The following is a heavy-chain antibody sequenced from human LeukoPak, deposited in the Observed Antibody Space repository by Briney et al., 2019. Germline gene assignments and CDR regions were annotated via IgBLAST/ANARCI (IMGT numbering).Heavy chain of an antibody. CDR1: GFTFSSYW. CDR3: ARDTGGGYSCYDC. V-gene: IGHV3-7*01. CDR2: IKQDGSEK. D-gene: IGHD5-18*01. Sequence: GGSLRLSCAASGFTFSSYWMTWIRQAPGKGLEWVANIKQDGSEKYYVDSAKGRFTISRDNAKNSLYLQTNSLRAEDTAVYYCARDTGGGYSCYDCWGQGTLVTVSS. J-gene: IGHJ4*02.